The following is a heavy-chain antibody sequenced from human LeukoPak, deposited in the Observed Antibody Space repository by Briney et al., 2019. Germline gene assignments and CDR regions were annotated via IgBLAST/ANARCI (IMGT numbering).Heavy chain of an antibody. CDR1: GFSFSAFA. CDR2: SSYDGRHK. V-gene: IGHV3-30*14. J-gene: IGHJ2*01. D-gene: IGHD3-10*01. CDR3: MRDRWYYHDGSFPLHYSFDL. Sequence: GGSLRLSCEASGFSFSAFAMHWVRQAPGKGLEWVAVSSYDGRHKYYTDSVKGRFSISKDNSKSTLYLQMNSLRTDDTAVYYCMRDRWYYHDGSFPLHYSFDLWGRGTLVTVSS.